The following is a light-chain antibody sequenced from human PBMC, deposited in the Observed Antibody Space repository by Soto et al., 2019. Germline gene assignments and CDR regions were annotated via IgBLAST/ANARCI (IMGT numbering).Light chain of an antibody. J-gene: IGKJ1*01. Sequence: DIQMTQSPSTLSGSVGDRVTITCRASQTIISWLAWYQQKPGKAPKLLIYKASTLKSGVPSRFSGSGSGTEFSLTISSLQPDDFATYYCQQYKSYPWTFGQGTKVDIK. CDR3: QQYKSYPWT. CDR2: KAS. CDR1: QTIISW. V-gene: IGKV1-5*03.